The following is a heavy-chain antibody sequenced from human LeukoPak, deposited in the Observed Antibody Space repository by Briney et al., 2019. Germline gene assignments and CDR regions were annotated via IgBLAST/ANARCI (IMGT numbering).Heavy chain of an antibody. D-gene: IGHD3-22*01. J-gene: IGHJ4*02. Sequence: ASVKVSCKASGYTFSIYGFSWVRQAPGQGLEWMGWISAYNGNTNYAQKFQGRVTMTRNTSISTAYMELSSLRSEDTAVYYCARGRYYYDSSGPVGDYWGQGTLVTVSS. CDR3: ARGRYYYDSSGPVGDY. CDR1: GYTFSIYG. CDR2: ISAYNGNT. V-gene: IGHV1-18*01.